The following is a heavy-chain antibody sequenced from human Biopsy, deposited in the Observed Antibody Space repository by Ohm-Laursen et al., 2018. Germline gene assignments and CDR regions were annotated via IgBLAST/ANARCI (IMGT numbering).Heavy chain of an antibody. CDR2: IYYGGST. CDR3: ARATNSTGWPYYYFYSMDV. J-gene: IGHJ6*02. D-gene: IGHD2/OR15-2a*01. Sequence: GTLSLTCTVSGGSISSDYWSWIRQTPGKGLEWIGYIYYGGSTNYNPSLKSRVTISVDTSKNQFSLRLNSVTAADTAVYYCARATNSTGWPYYYFYSMDVWGQGTTVTVSS. CDR1: GGSISSDY. V-gene: IGHV4-59*01.